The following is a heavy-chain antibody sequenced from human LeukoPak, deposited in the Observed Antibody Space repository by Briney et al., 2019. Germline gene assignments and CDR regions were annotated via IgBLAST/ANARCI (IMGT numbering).Heavy chain of an antibody. CDR2: IKLDGSEK. D-gene: IGHD3/OR15-3a*01. Sequence: GGSLRLPCVASGFTFGKYWMSWVRQAPGKGLERVANIKLDGSEKNYVDPVKGRFTISRDNTKNSLYLQMNSLRAEDTAVFYCARDQYDTWSRRGNFNSWGQGTLVIVSS. CDR1: GFTFGKYW. V-gene: IGHV3-7*03. CDR3: ARDQYDTWSRRGNFNS. J-gene: IGHJ4*02.